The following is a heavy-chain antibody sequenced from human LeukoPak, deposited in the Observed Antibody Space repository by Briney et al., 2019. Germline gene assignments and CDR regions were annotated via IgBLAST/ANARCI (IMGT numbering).Heavy chain of an antibody. V-gene: IGHV3-21*01. CDR1: GFTFRTYS. CDR2: VSKSSSYI. J-gene: IGHJ4*02. Sequence: GGYLRLSCAASGFTFRTYSMNWVRQAPGKGLEWIASVSKSSSYIYYADSVRGRFTIPRDNANNSLYLQMNSLRAEDTAVYYCAKGSGVHYWGQGTLVIVSS. D-gene: IGHD3-10*01. CDR3: AKGSGVHY.